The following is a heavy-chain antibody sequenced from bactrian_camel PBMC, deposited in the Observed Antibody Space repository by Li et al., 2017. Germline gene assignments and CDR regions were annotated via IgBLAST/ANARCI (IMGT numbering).Heavy chain of an antibody. J-gene: IGHJ4*01. V-gene: IGHV3S53*01. Sequence: QVQLVESGGGSVQAGGSLRLSCAAFGYTVSNNNCMGWFRQAPGKEREGVAGIGSHDTPHYANSVSGRFTISEDRSAWYLQMNSLKPEDTAMYYCACGNNWYAYWGQGTQVTVS. D-gene: IGHD6*01. CDR2: IGSHDTP. CDR3: ACGNNWYAY. CDR1: GYTVSNNNC.